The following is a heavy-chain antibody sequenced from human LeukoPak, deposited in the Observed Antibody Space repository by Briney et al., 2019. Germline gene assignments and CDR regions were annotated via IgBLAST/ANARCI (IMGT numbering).Heavy chain of an antibody. CDR1: GGSFSGYY. Sequence: KSSETLSLTCAVYGGSFSGYYWSWIRQPPGKGLEWIGEINHSGSTNYNPSLKSRVTISVDTSKNQFSLKLSSVTAADTAVYYCARLSMVRGVRFWGQGTLVTVSS. CDR2: INHSGST. J-gene: IGHJ4*02. D-gene: IGHD3-10*01. CDR3: ARLSMVRGVRF. V-gene: IGHV4-34*01.